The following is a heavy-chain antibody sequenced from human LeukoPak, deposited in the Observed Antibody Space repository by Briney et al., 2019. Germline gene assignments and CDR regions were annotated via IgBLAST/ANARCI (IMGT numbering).Heavy chain of an antibody. CDR1: GFTFSSYA. J-gene: IGHJ4*02. Sequence: GGSLRLSCAASGFTFSSYAMNWVRQAPGKGLEWVSCISSTSRYIYYADSVKGRFTISRDNAKNSVYLQINSLRAEDTAVYYCTRAVAADDFSPGYWGQGTLVTVSS. CDR3: TRAVAADDFSPGY. V-gene: IGHV3-21*01. D-gene: IGHD3/OR15-3a*01. CDR2: ISSTSRYI.